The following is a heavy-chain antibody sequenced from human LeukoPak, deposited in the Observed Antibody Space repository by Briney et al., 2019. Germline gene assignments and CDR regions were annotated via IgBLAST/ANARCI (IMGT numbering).Heavy chain of an antibody. V-gene: IGHV3-23*01. D-gene: IGHD3-9*01. J-gene: IGHJ4*02. CDR2: LSDSGVTT. CDR1: GFTFSSYW. Sequence: PGGSLRLSCAASGFTFSSYWMHWVRQAPGKGLEWVSALSDSGVTTYYADSVKGRFTISRDNSKNTLYLQMNSLRAEDTAVYYCAKYRPLRYFDWSPFDYWGQGTLVTVSS. CDR3: AKYRPLRYFDWSPFDY.